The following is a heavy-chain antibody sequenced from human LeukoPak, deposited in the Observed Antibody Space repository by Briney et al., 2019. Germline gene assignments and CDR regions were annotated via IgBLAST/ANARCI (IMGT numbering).Heavy chain of an antibody. J-gene: IGHJ4*02. CDR3: AKPPSSGWHKFDY. CDR1: GFTFSSDA. V-gene: IGHV3-23*01. CDR2: ISGSGGST. D-gene: IGHD6-19*01. Sequence: GGSLRLSCAASGFTFSSDAMSWVRQAPGKGLEWVSAISGSGGSTYYADSVKGRFTISRDNSKNTLYLQMNSLRAEDTAVYYCAKPPSSGWHKFDYWGQGTLVTVSS.